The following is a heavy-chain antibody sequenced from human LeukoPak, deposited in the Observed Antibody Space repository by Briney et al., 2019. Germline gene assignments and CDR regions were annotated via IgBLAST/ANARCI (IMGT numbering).Heavy chain of an antibody. J-gene: IGHJ4*02. Sequence: GRSLRLSCAASGFTFSSYGMHWVRQAPGKGLEWVAVIWYDGSNKYYADSVKGRFTISRDNSKNTLYLQMNSLRAEDTAVYYCAKTVVAAAGGYFDYWGQGTLVTVSS. V-gene: IGHV3-33*06. CDR1: GFTFSSYG. CDR2: IWYDGSNK. CDR3: AKTVVAAAGGYFDY. D-gene: IGHD6-13*01.